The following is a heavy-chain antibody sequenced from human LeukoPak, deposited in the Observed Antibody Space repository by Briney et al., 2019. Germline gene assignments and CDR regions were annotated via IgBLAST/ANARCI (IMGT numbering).Heavy chain of an antibody. D-gene: IGHD6-13*01. CDR3: ARFIAAAGTSDYYYYGMDV. J-gene: IGHJ6*02. V-gene: IGHV4-59*01. Sequence: SETLSLTCTVSGDSISSYYWSWIRQPPGKGLEWVGYIFYSGSTKYNPSLKSRVTISVDRSKNQFSLKLNSVTAADTAVYYCARFIAAAGTSDYYYYGMDVWGQGTTVTVSS. CDR1: GDSISSYY. CDR2: IFYSGST.